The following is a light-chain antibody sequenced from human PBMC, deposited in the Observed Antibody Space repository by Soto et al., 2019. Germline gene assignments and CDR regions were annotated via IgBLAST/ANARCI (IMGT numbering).Light chain of an antibody. J-gene: IGLJ2*01. V-gene: IGLV1-40*01. Sequence: QSVLTQPPSVSGAPGQRVTISCTGSSSNIGAGYVVHWYQQLPGTAPKLLIYGNSNRPSGVPDRFSGSKSGTSASLAITGLQAEDEADYYCQSYDSSLEVVFGGGTKLTVL. CDR3: QSYDSSLEVV. CDR2: GNS. CDR1: SSNIGAGYV.